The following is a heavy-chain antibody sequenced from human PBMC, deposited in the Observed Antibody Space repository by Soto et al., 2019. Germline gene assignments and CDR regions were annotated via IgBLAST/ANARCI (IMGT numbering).Heavy chain of an antibody. V-gene: IGHV1-69*12. CDR3: ARGIAGTVSYYYGRDV. CDR1: GGPFSSYA. J-gene: IGHJ6*04. D-gene: IGHD1-20*01. Sequence: QVQLVQSGAEVKKPGSSVKVSCKASGGPFSSYAISWVRQAPGQGLEWMGGIIPIFGTATYAQKFQSSVTINADESTSTAYMELRSLRSEDTAVYYCARGIAGTVSYYYGRDVWGKGTTVTVS. CDR2: IIPIFGTA.